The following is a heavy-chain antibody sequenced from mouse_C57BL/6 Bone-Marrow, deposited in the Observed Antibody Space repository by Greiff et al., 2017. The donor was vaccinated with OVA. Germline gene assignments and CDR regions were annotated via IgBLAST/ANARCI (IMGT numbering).Heavy chain of an antibody. V-gene: IGHV3-6*01. Sequence: ESGPGLVKPSQSLSLTCSVTGYSITSGYYWNWIRQFPGNKLEWMGYISYDGSNNYNPSLKNRISITRDTSKNQFFLKLNSVTTEDTATYYCATDYTKGGFAYWGQGTLVTVSA. CDR2: ISYDGSN. J-gene: IGHJ3*01. CDR3: ATDYTKGGFAY. CDR1: GYSITSGYY. D-gene: IGHD2-12*01.